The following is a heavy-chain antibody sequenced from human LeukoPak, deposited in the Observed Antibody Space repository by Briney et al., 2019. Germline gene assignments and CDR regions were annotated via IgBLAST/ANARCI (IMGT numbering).Heavy chain of an antibody. V-gene: IGHV3-9*01. CDR3: AKGGFELRYFDWLPNYFDY. CDR2: ISWNSGSI. D-gene: IGHD3-9*01. Sequence: GGSLRPSCAASGFTFDDYAMHWVRQAPGKGLEWVSGISWNSGSIGYADSVKGRFTISRDNAKNSLYLQMNSLRAEDTALYYCAKGGFELRYFDWLPNYFDYWGQGTLVTVSS. J-gene: IGHJ4*02. CDR1: GFTFDDYA.